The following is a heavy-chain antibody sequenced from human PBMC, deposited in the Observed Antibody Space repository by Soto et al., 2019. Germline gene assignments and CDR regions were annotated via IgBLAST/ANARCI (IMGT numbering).Heavy chain of an antibody. D-gene: IGHD5-18*01. Sequence: SGPTLVNPTETLTLTCTVSGFSLSNARMGVSWIRQPPGKALEWLAHIFPNDEKSYSTSLKNRLTVSKDTSKSQVVLTMTNMDPVDTATYYCGRTNGHSYGFDYWGQGTLVTVSS. CDR2: IFPNDEK. CDR3: GRTNGHSYGFDY. V-gene: IGHV2-26*01. CDR1: GFSLSNARMG. J-gene: IGHJ4*02.